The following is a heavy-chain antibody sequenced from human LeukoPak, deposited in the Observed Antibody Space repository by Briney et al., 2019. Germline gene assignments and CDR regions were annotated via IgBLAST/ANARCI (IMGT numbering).Heavy chain of an antibody. Sequence: SQNLSLTCAISGDSVSSNSVTWNWIRQSPSRGLEWLGRTYYRSTWYNDYAVSVRGRITVNPDTSKNQFSLHLNSVTPEDAAVYYVARRRTQYACFDPWGQGILATVSS. V-gene: IGHV6-1*01. CDR3: ARRRTQYACFDP. J-gene: IGHJ5*02. CDR1: GDSVSSNSVT. CDR2: TYYRSTWYN. D-gene: IGHD1-7*01.